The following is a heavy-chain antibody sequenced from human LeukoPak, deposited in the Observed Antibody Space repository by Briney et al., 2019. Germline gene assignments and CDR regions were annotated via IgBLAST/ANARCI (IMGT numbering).Heavy chain of an antibody. CDR3: ARGLRTQGTSYYFDY. CDR2: INHSGST. V-gene: IGHV4-34*01. J-gene: IGHJ4*02. D-gene: IGHD6-6*01. Sequence: PSETLSLTCAVYGGSFSGYYWSWIRQPPGKGLEWIGEINHSGSTNYNPSLKSRVTMSVDTSKNQFSLKLSSVTAADTAVYYCARGLRTQGTSYYFDYWGQGTLVTVSS. CDR1: GGSFSGYY.